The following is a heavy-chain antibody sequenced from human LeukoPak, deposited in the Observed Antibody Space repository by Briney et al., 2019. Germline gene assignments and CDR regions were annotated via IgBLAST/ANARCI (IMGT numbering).Heavy chain of an antibody. CDR2: ISYIGST. CDR1: GDSFSSHY. Sequence: SETLSLTCVVSGDSFSSHYWTWIRQSPGKGLEWIGYISYIGSTNYNPSLKSRVTISIDTSKNQFSLKLRSVTAADPAVYYCARDLVTVTKGFDIWGQGTMVSVSS. J-gene: IGHJ3*02. V-gene: IGHV4-59*11. CDR3: ARDLVTVTKGFDI. D-gene: IGHD4-17*01.